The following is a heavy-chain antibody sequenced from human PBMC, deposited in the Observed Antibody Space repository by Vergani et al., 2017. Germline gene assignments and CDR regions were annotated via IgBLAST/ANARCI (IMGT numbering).Heavy chain of an antibody. D-gene: IGHD6-13*01. V-gene: IGHV2-5*01. CDR1: GFSLSTSGVG. Sequence: QITLKESGPTLVKPTQTLTLTCTFSGFSLSTSGVGVGWIRQPPGKALEWLALIYWNDDKRYSPSLKSRLTITKDTSKNQVVLTMTNMDPVDTATYYCAQTHKQQLVFKQQGGWFDPWGQGTLVTVSS. CDR2: IYWNDDK. CDR3: AQTHKQQLVFKQQGGWFDP. J-gene: IGHJ5*02.